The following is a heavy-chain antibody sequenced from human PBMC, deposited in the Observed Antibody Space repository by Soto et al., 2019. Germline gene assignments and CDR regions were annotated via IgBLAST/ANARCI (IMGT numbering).Heavy chain of an antibody. V-gene: IGHV3-21*01. Sequence: GGSLRLSCAASGFTFSSYSMNWVRQAPGKGLEWVSSISSSSSYIYYADSVKGRFTISRDNAKNSLYLQMNSLRAEDTAVYYCAGDSAYCYDSSGYPDYWGQGTLVTVSS. CDR3: AGDSAYCYDSSGYPDY. D-gene: IGHD3-22*01. CDR1: GFTFSSYS. CDR2: ISSSSSYI. J-gene: IGHJ4*02.